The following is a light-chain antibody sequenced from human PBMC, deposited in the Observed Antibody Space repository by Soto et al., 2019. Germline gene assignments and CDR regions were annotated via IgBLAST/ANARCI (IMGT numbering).Light chain of an antibody. J-gene: IGLJ2*01. V-gene: IGLV2-14*01. CDR2: EAR. Sequence: QSVLTQPASVSGSPGQSITISCTGTSNDVGANNYVSWYQHHPGKAPKILIYEARNRPSGVSNRFSGSKSGNTASLTISGLQAEDEAYYCCTSYTSTSTLVFGGGTKLTVL. CDR3: TSYTSTSTLV. CDR1: SNDVGANNY.